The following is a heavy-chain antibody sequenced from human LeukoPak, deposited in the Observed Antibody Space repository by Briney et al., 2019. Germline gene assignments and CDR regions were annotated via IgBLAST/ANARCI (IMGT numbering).Heavy chain of an antibody. Sequence: PGGSLRLSCAASGFTSSSYGMHWVRQAPGKGLEWVAFVRYDGSNKYYADSVKGRFTISRDNSKNTLYLQMNSLRAEDTAVYYCAKDPGSAVAATNWFDPWGQGTLVTVSS. CDR1: GFTSSSYG. V-gene: IGHV3-30*02. CDR3: AKDPGSAVAATNWFDP. CDR2: VRYDGSNK. J-gene: IGHJ5*02. D-gene: IGHD2-15*01.